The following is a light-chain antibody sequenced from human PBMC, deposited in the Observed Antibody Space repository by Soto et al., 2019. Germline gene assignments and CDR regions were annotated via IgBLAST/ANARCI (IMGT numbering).Light chain of an antibody. CDR3: VAWDNSLRGVV. CDR1: SSNIGANQ. V-gene: IGLV1-44*01. CDR2: HSH. J-gene: IGLJ2*01. Sequence: QSVLTQPPSASATPGQRVTISCSGTSSNIGANQVNWFQQLAGTAPKLLIFHSHQRPSGVPDRFSGSRSGTSASLAISGLQSEDEADYYCVAWDNSLRGVVFGGGTKLTVL.